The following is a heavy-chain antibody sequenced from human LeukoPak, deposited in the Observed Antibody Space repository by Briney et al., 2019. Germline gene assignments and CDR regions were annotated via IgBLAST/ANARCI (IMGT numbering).Heavy chain of an antibody. D-gene: IGHD1-26*01. CDR2: IYPGDSDT. CDR1: GFSFTSFWIGSGYW. J-gene: IGHJ4*02. Sequence: GESLKISCKGAGFSFTSFWIGSGYWIGWVRQMPGKGLEWMGIIYPGDSDTKYSPSFQGQVTISADKSISTAYLQWTSLKASDTAMYYCARPRDRGGSYLALSNFDYWGQGTLVTVSS. V-gene: IGHV5-51*01. CDR3: ARPRDRGGSYLALSNFDY.